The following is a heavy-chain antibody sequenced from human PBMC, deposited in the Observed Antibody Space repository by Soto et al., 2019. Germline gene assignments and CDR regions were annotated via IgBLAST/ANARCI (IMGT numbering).Heavy chain of an antibody. Sequence: ASVKVSCKASGYTFTSYGISWVRQAPGQGLEWMGWISAYNGNTNYAQKLQGRVTMTTDTSTSTAYMELSSLRSEDTAVYYCARITMVRGVPPETNWFDPWGQGTLVTVSS. V-gene: IGHV1-18*01. CDR2: ISAYNGNT. D-gene: IGHD3-10*01. CDR1: GYTFTSYG. J-gene: IGHJ5*02. CDR3: ARITMVRGVPPETNWFDP.